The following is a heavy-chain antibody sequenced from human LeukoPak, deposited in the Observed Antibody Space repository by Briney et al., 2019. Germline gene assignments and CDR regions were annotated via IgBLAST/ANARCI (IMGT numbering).Heavy chain of an antibody. Sequence: GSLRLSCAASGFTFSSYSMNWIRQPPGKGLEWIGEINHSGSTNYNPSLKSRVTISVDTSKNQFSLKLSSVTAADTAVYYCAREHYNSDFDYWGQGTLVTVSS. CDR2: INHSGST. CDR3: AREHYNSDFDY. CDR1: GFTFSSYS. V-gene: IGHV4-34*01. J-gene: IGHJ4*02. D-gene: IGHD5-24*01.